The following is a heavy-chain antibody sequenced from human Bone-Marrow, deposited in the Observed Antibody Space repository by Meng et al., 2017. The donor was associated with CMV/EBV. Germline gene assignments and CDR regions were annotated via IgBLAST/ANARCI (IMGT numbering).Heavy chain of an antibody. V-gene: IGHV3-30*04. J-gene: IGHJ4*02. CDR3: ARGDYESSGYYYPDY. Sequence: GGSLRLSCAASGFTFSSYAMHWVRQAPGKGLEWVAIISYDGSNKYYADSVKGRFTISRDNSKNTLYLEMNSLRAEDTAVYYCARGDYESSGYYYPDYWGQGTLVTVSS. CDR1: GFTFSSYA. D-gene: IGHD3-22*01. CDR2: ISYDGSNK.